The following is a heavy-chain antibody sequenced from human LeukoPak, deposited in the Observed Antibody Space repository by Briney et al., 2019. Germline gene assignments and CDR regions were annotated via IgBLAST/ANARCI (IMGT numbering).Heavy chain of an antibody. CDR2: ISSSGSTI. V-gene: IGHV3-11*01. J-gene: IGHJ4*02. CDR3: AKPPRYSYGYDY. CDR1: GFTFSDYY. D-gene: IGHD5-18*01. Sequence: PGGSLRLSCAASGFTFSDYYMSWVRQAPGKGLEWVSYISSSGSTIYYADSVKGRFTISRDNSKNTLYLQMNSLRAEDTAVYYCAKPPRYSYGYDYWGQGTLVTVSS.